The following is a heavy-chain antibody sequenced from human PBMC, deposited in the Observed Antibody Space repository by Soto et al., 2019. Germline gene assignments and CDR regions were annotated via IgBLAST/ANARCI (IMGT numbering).Heavy chain of an antibody. CDR3: ATYRKFFQI. V-gene: IGHV4-30-2*01. J-gene: IGHJ3*02. CDR2: IYNRGST. Sequence: TSETLSLTCAVSGGYISGGYFSWGWIRQPPGKGLEWIGFIYNRGSTYYNSSLKSRVTISVDRSKNHFFLNLPYVTAADTAVYYCATYRKFFQIWGQGTKVTVSS. CDR1: GGYISGGYFS.